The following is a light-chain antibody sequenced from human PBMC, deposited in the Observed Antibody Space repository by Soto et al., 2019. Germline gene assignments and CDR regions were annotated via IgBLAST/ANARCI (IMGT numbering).Light chain of an antibody. J-gene: IGKJ1*01. Sequence: EIVMTQSPATLSVSPGERATLSCMASQSVSINLAWFQQKPGQAPRLLIYGASNRATGIPDRFSGSGSGTDFTLTISRLEPEDFAVYYCQQYGRSPWTFGQGTKVDIK. V-gene: IGKV3-20*01. CDR1: QSVSIN. CDR2: GAS. CDR3: QQYGRSPWT.